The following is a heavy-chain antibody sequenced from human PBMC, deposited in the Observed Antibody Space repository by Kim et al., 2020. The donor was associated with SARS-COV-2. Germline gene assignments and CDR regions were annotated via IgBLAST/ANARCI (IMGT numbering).Heavy chain of an antibody. J-gene: IGHJ6*02. CDR2: ISVGTGST. CDR3: ATAVSQTYYYGMDV. Sequence: GGSLRLSCAASGFTFSNYAMNWVRQAPGKGLEWVSAISVGTGSTYYADSVKGRFTISRDNSKSKLSLQMSSLRAEDTAVYYCATAVSQTYYYGMDVWGQGTTVTVSS. V-gene: IGHV3-23*01. D-gene: IGHD2-8*01. CDR1: GFTFSNYA.